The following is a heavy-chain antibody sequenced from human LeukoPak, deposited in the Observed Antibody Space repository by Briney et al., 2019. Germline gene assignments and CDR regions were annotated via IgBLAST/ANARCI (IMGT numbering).Heavy chain of an antibody. CDR3: ARDADDSTSFDY. CDR2: IYYSGST. Sequence: SETLSLTCAVSGGSISSYYWSWIRQPPGKGLEWIGYIYYSGSTNYNPSLKSRVTISVDTSKNQFSLKLSSGTAADTAVYYCARDADDSTSFDYWGQGTLVTVSS. V-gene: IGHV4-59*12. D-gene: IGHD3-9*01. J-gene: IGHJ4*02. CDR1: GGSISSYY.